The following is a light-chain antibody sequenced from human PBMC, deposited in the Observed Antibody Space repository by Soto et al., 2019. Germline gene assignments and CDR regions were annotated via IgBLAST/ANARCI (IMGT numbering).Light chain of an antibody. Sequence: QSALTQPASVSGSPGQSITISCTGTSSDVGGYNYVSWYQQHPGKAPKLMIYEVTNRPSGVSNRFSGSKSGNTASLTISGLQAEDEADYYCSLYTSSITPVFGGGTKLTVL. CDR2: EVT. CDR1: SSDVGGYNY. J-gene: IGLJ3*02. CDR3: SLYTSSITPV. V-gene: IGLV2-14*01.